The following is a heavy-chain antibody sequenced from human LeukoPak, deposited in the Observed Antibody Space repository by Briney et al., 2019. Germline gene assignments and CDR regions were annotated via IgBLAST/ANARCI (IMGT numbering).Heavy chain of an antibody. J-gene: IGHJ5*02. CDR3: ANGVVVAATEWFDP. D-gene: IGHD2-15*01. Sequence: GSLRLSCAASGFTFSSYWMSWVRQPPGKGLEWIGSIYYSGSTYYNPSLKSRVTISVDTSKNQFSLKLSSVTAADTAVYYCANGVVVAATEWFDPWGQGTLVTVSS. CDR1: GFTFSSYW. V-gene: IGHV4-39*01. CDR2: IYYSGST.